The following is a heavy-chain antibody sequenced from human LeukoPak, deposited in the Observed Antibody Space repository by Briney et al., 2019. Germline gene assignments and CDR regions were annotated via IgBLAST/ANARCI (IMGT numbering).Heavy chain of an antibody. CDR1: GFTFSHYA. CDR3: AREIFDGDYNYYYGMDV. D-gene: IGHD4-17*01. CDR2: ISYDGSTK. Sequence: GGSLRLSCAASGFTFSHYAIHWVRQAPGKGLEWVAVISYDGSTKYYADSVKARFTISRDNAKNTLYLQMNSLRPDDTAVYYCAREIFDGDYNYYYGMDVWGQGTTVTVSS. V-gene: IGHV3-30-3*01. J-gene: IGHJ6*02.